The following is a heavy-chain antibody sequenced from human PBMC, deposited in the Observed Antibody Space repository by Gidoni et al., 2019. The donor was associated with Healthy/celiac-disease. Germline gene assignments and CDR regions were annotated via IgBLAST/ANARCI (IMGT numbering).Heavy chain of an antibody. D-gene: IGHD5-12*01. J-gene: IGHJ3*02. CDR2: INPSGGST. CDR1: GYNFTSYY. V-gene: IGHV1-46*01. CDR3: ARDRRDGYNSKAFDI. Sequence: QVQLVQSGAEVKKPGASVKVSCKASGYNFTSYYMHWVRQAPGQGLEWMGIINPSGGSTSYAQKFQGRVTMTRDTSTSTVYMELSSLRSEDTAVYYCARDRRDGYNSKAFDIWGQGTMVTVSS.